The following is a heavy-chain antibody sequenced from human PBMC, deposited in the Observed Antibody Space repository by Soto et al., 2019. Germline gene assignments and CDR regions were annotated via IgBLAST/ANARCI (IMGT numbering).Heavy chain of an antibody. CDR3: ALGDSSGWYLARHYYYGMDV. D-gene: IGHD6-19*01. V-gene: IGHV1-18*04. CDR1: GYTFTSYG. Sequence: QVQLVQSGAEVKKPGASVKVSCKASGYTFTSYGISWVRQAPGQGLERMGWISAYNGNTNYAQKLQGRVTMTTDTSTSTAYMELRSLRSDDTAVYYCALGDSSGWYLARHYYYGMDVWGQGTTVTVSS. CDR2: ISAYNGNT. J-gene: IGHJ6*02.